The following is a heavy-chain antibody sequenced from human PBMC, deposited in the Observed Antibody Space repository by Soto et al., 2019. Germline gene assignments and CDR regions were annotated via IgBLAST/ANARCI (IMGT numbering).Heavy chain of an antibody. V-gene: IGHV4-30-4*01. CDR3: ASEIPSYGVFDY. CDR2: IYYSGST. Sequence: SETLSLTCTVSGGSISSGDYYWSWIRQPPGKGLEWIGYIYYSGSTYYNPSLKSRVTISVDTSKNQFSLKLSSVTAADTAVYYCASEIPSYGVFDYWGQGTLVTVSS. D-gene: IGHD4-17*01. CDR1: GGSISSGDYY. J-gene: IGHJ4*02.